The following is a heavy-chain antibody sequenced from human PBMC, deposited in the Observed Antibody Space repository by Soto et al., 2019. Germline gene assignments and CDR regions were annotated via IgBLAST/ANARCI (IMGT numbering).Heavy chain of an antibody. D-gene: IGHD3-22*01. V-gene: IGHV3-30-3*01. CDR2: VSYDGSKQ. CDR3: ARDRVYYYDNSGYYNFDY. J-gene: IGHJ4*02. Sequence: QVHLVESGGGVVQPGRSLRVSCAASGFTFSNYDMHWVRQAPGKGLEWVAVVSYDGSKQFYADSVEGRFTISRDSSKSTLYLHMDNLRDEDTAVYYCARDRVYYYDNSGYYNFDYWSQGTLVTVSS. CDR1: GFTFSNYD.